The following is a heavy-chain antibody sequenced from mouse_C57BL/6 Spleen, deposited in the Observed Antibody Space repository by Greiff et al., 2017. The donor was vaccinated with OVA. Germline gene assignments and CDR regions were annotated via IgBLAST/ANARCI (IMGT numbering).Heavy chain of an antibody. CDR2: INPSTGGT. V-gene: IGHV1-42*01. J-gene: IGHJ2*01. Sequence: VQLQQSGPELVKPGASVKISCKASGYSFTGYYMNWVKQSPEKSLEWIGEINPSTGGTTYNQKFKAKATLTVDKSSSTAYMQLKSLTSEDSAVYYCAREGSLMTYFDYWGQGTTLTVSS. D-gene: IGHD2-13*01. CDR1: GYSFTGYY. CDR3: AREGSLMTYFDY.